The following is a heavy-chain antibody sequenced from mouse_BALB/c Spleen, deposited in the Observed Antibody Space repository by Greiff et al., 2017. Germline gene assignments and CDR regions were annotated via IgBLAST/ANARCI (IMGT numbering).Heavy chain of an antibody. CDR2: INPDSSTI. Sequence: EVQLQQSGGGLVQPGGSLKLSCAASGFDFSRYWMSWVRQAPGKGLEWIGEINPDSSTINYTPSLKDKFIISRDNAKNTLYLQMSKVRSEDTALYYCARPRYYRYDALDYWGQGTTLTVSS. CDR1: GFDFSRYW. CDR3: ARPRYYRYDALDY. J-gene: IGHJ2*01. D-gene: IGHD2-14*01. V-gene: IGHV4-1*02.